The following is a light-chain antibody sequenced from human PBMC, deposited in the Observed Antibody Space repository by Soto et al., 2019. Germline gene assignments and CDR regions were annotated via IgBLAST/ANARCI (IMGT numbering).Light chain of an antibody. V-gene: IGLV2-14*03. CDR3: SSYSSSSTHVV. CDR1: SSDVGDYDY. J-gene: IGLJ3*02. Sequence: QSALTQPASVSGSPGSWITISCTGTSSDVGDYDYVSWYQQYPGKVPKLMLYDVTNRPSGISNRFSGSKSGNTASLTISGLQAEDEAHYYCSSYSSSSTHVVFGGGPKLTVL. CDR2: DVT.